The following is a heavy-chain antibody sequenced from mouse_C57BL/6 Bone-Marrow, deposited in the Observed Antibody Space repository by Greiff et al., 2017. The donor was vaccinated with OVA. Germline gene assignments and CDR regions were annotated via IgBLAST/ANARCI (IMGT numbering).Heavy chain of an antibody. CDR3: ARWDYYGSSWFAY. Sequence: QVQLQQSGAELARPGASVKMSCKASGYTFTSYTMHWVKQRPGQGLEWIGYINPSSGYTKYNQKFKDKATLTADKSSSTAYMQLSSLTSEDSAVYDCARWDYYGSSWFAYWGQGTLVTVSA. D-gene: IGHD1-1*01. V-gene: IGHV1-4*01. J-gene: IGHJ3*01. CDR2: INPSSGYT. CDR1: GYTFTSYT.